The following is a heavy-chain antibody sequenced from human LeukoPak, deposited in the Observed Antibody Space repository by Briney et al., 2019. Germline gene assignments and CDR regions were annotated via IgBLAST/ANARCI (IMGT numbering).Heavy chain of an antibody. CDR2: MNPNSGNT. J-gene: IGHJ4*02. Sequence: GASVKVSCKASGYTFTSYDFNWVRQATGQGLEWMGWMNPNSGNTGYAQKFQGRVTMTRNTSISTAYMELSSLRSEDTAVYYCARDGPIVVVPAASNFDYWGQGTLVTVSS. D-gene: IGHD2-2*01. V-gene: IGHV1-8*01. CDR1: GYTFTSYD. CDR3: ARDGPIVVVPAASNFDY.